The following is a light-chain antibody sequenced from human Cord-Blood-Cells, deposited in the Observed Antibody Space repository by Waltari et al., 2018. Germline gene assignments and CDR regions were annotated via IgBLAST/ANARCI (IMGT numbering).Light chain of an antibody. Sequence: SQTHSVSPAPGHQVTICIPGSCATCEIDKVSCSQQLPGTAPKLLIYENNKRPSGIPDRFSGSKSGTSATLGITGLQTGDEADYYCGTWDSSLSAVVFGGGTKLTVL. V-gene: IGLV1-51*02. CDR2: ENN. CDR3: GTWDSSLSAVV. J-gene: IGLJ2*01. CDR1: CATCEIDK.